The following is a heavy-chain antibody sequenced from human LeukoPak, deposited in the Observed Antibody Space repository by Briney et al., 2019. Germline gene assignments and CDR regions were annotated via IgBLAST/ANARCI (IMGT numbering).Heavy chain of an antibody. Sequence: SETLSLTCTVSGGSISSYYWSWIRQPPGKGLEWIGYIYYSGSTNYNPSLKSRVTISVDTSKNQFSLKLSSVTAVDTAVYYCARGYYDSSGYYEFDYWGQGTLVTVSS. CDR2: IYYSGST. J-gene: IGHJ4*02. D-gene: IGHD3-22*01. CDR3: ARGYYDSSGYYEFDY. V-gene: IGHV4-59*01. CDR1: GGSISSYY.